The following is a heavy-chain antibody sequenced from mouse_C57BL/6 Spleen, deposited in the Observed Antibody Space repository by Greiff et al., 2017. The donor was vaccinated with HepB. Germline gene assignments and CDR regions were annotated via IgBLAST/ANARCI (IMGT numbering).Heavy chain of an antibody. CDR1: GYSITSGYY. CDR3: ARGFVTTVVDY. CDR2: ISYDGSN. D-gene: IGHD1-1*01. V-gene: IGHV3-6*01. Sequence: EVKLMESGPGLVKPSQSLSLTCSVTGYSITSGYYWNWIRQFPGNNLEWMGYISYDGSNNYNPSLKNRISITRDTSKNQFFLKLNSVTTEDTATYYCARGFVTTVVDYWGQGTTLTVSS. J-gene: IGHJ2*01.